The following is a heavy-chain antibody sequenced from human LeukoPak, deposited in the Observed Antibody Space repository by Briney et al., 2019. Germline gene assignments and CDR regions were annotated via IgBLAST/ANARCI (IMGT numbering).Heavy chain of an antibody. V-gene: IGHV3-21*01. D-gene: IGHD6-19*01. CDR2: ITTSSSYM. J-gene: IGHJ6*03. CDR3: ARDPYSGGYGAYYYYYMDV. CDR1: GFTFSAYN. Sequence: GGSLRLSCAASGFTFSAYNMNWVRRAPGKGLEWVSSITTSSSYMFYADSVRGRFTISRDNAENSLYLQMNSLRDEDTAVYYCARDPYSGGYGAYYYYYMDVWGKGTTVTVSS.